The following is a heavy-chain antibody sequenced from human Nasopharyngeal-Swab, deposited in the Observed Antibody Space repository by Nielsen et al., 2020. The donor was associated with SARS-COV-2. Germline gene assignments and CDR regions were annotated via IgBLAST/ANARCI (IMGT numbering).Heavy chain of an antibody. V-gene: IGHV4-59*01. Sequence: SETLSLTCTVSGGSISSYYWSWIRQPPGKGLEWIGYIYYRGSTNYNPSLKSRVTISVDTSKNQFSLKLSSVTAADTAVYYCARSIVVVPAASYNWFDPWGQGTLVTVSS. CDR1: GGSISSYY. J-gene: IGHJ5*02. CDR3: ARSIVVVPAASYNWFDP. CDR2: IYYRGST. D-gene: IGHD2-2*01.